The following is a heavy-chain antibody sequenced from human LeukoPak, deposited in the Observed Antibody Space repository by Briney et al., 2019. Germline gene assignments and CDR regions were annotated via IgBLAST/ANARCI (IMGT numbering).Heavy chain of an antibody. V-gene: IGHV3-23*01. CDR2: ISGSGGST. Sequence: GGSLSLSCAASGFTFSSYAMSWVRQAPGKGLEWVSAISGSGGSTYYADSVKGRFTISRDNSKNTLYLQMNSLRAEDTAVYYCAKDWQQLDYFYYGMDVWAQGTTVTVSS. CDR1: GFTFSSYA. J-gene: IGHJ6*01. CDR3: AKDWQQLDYFYYGMDV. D-gene: IGHD6-13*01.